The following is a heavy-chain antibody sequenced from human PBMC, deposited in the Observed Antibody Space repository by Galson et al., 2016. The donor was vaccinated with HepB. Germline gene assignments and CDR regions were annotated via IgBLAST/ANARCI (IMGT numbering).Heavy chain of an antibody. J-gene: IGHJ4*02. CDR3: ARHGWSGGGGSYSLLDY. Sequence: SVKVSCKASGYTFTSYYMHWVRQAHGQGLTWMGIINPSGDHTNYAQKFQGRVTMITDTSTSTVYMELSSLTSEDTAVFYWARHGWSGGGGSYSLLDYWGQGTLVTVSS. CDR2: INPSGDHT. D-gene: IGHD3-10*01. V-gene: IGHV1-46*01. CDR1: GYTFTSYY.